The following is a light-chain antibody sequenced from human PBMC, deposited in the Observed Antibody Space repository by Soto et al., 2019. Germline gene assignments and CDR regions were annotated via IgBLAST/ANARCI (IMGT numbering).Light chain of an antibody. CDR2: DVN. J-gene: IGLJ2*01. V-gene: IGLV2-14*01. CDR1: SSDVGRYNY. CDR3: SSYTSSSTLV. Sequence: QSALTQPASVSGSPGQSITISCTGTSSDVGRYNYVSWCQQHPGKAPKLIIYDVNTRPSGVSNRFSGSKSGNTASLTISGLQAEDEADYYCSSYTSSSTLVFGGGTKVTVL.